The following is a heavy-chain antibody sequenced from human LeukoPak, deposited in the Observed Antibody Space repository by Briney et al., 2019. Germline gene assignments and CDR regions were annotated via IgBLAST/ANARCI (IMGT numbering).Heavy chain of an antibody. CDR3: AEDTGIAVAGPPLH. CDR1: GFTFSSYA. Sequence: GGSLRLSCAASGFTFSSYAMSWVRQAPGKGLEWVSAISGSGGSTYYADSVKGRFTISRDNSKNTLYPQMNSLRAGDTAVYYCAEDTGIAVAGPPLHWGQGTLVTVSS. D-gene: IGHD6-19*01. J-gene: IGHJ4*02. V-gene: IGHV3-23*01. CDR2: ISGSGGST.